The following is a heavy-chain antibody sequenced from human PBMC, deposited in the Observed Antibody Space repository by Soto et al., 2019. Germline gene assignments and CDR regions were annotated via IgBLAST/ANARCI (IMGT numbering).Heavy chain of an antibody. CDR3: ARVDHRVYFAILIDY. CDR2: IYDSVNT. CDR1: GDSLTTGGHY. Sequence: QVQLQESGPGLVKPSQTLSLTCTVSGDSLTTGGHYWSWIRQHPGKGLEWIGHIYDSVNTYYSPSLRSRVTISAGMSKHQFSLNLRSLTAADTGVYYCARVDHRVYFAILIDYWGQGTLVTVSS. V-gene: IGHV4-31*03. D-gene: IGHD3-9*01. J-gene: IGHJ4*02.